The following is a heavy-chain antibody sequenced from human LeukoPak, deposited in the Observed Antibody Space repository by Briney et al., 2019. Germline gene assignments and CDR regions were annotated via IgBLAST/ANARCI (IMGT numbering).Heavy chain of an antibody. CDR1: GFTFSSYS. CDR3: AREGYSYADYYCYYMDV. CDR2: ISYDGSNK. Sequence: GGSLRLSCAASGFTFSSYSINWVRQAPGKGLEWVAGISYDGSNKYDADSVKGRFTISRDNSKNTLYLQMNSLRAEDTAVYYCAREGYSYADYYCYYMDVWGKGTTVTVSS. J-gene: IGHJ6*03. D-gene: IGHD5-18*01. V-gene: IGHV3-30*03.